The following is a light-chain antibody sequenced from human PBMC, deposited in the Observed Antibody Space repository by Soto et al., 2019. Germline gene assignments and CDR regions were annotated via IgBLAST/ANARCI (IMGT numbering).Light chain of an antibody. CDR2: EVT. CDR1: RGDVGCYNY. CDR3: SSYVGSDVFV. Sequence: SVLNQPPSASGSPGQSVRISCTGTRGDVGCYNYVAWYRQHPGKAPIFRIYEVTKRPSGVPDRFSGSKSGNTAFLTVSGLQPGDEADYYCSSYVGSDVFVFGTGTKVTVL. V-gene: IGLV2-8*01. J-gene: IGLJ1*01.